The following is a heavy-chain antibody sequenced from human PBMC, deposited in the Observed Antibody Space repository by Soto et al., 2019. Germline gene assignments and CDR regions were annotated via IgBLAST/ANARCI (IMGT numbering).Heavy chain of an antibody. V-gene: IGHV3-7*04. D-gene: IGHD3-10*01. CDR3: ARGSYYEYY. J-gene: IGHJ4*02. CDR1: GFTFSIYW. CDR2: INQDGSEK. Sequence: GSLRLSCAASGFTFSIYWMSWVRQAPGKGLEWVANINQDGSEKHYVDSVKGRFTISRDNAKNSLYLQMNSLRVEDTAVYYCARGSYYEYYWVQGIQVTVSS.